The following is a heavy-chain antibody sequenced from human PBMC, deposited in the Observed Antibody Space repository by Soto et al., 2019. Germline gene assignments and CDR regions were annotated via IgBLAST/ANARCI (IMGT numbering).Heavy chain of an antibody. J-gene: IGHJ4*02. CDR3: ARHDGDSGSLICY. CDR1: CGSISSGGYY. D-gene: IGHD1-26*01. Sequence: SETLSLTCTVPCGSISSGGYYWNWIRQHPGKGLEWIAYIYYTGTTYYNPSLKSRVTISIDRSNNQFSLMLSSVTAADTAVYYCARHDGDSGSLICYWGQGTLVTVSS. CDR2: IYYTGTT. V-gene: IGHV4-31*03.